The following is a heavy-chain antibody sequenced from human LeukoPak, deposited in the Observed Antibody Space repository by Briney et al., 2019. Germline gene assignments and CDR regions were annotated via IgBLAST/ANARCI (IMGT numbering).Heavy chain of an antibody. V-gene: IGHV1-8*01. CDR2: MSPNSGDT. J-gene: IGHJ4*02. CDR1: GYTFTSHD. Sequence: ASVKVSCKASGYTFTSHDINWVRQATGQGLEWMGWMSPNSGDTGYAQKFQGRVTMTSDSSISTAYMELSSLRSEDTAIYYCVRTPPNWGFDYWGQGTLVTVS. CDR3: VRTPPNWGFDY. D-gene: IGHD7-27*01.